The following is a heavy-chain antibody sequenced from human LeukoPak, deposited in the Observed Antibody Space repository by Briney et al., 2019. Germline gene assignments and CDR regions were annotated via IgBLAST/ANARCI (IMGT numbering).Heavy chain of an antibody. CDR1: GFTFSSYA. J-gene: IGHJ3*02. D-gene: IGHD6-13*01. CDR3: ARGDSSSWYRSYDAFDI. Sequence: GGSLRLSCAASGFTFSSYAMHWVRQAPGKGLEYVSAISSNGGSTYYANSVKGRFTISRDNAKNSLYLQMNSLRAEDTAVYYCARGDSSSWYRSYDAFDIWGQGTMVTVSS. CDR2: ISSNGGST. V-gene: IGHV3-64*01.